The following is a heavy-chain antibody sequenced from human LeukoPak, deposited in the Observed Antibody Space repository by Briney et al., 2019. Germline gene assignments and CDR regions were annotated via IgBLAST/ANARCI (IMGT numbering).Heavy chain of an antibody. D-gene: IGHD2-15*01. J-gene: IGHJ4*02. CDR2: IYYSRST. CDR1: GDSIRSFY. CDR3: ARDPGGSADY. Sequence: PSETLSLTCTVSGDSIRSFYWSWTRQPPGKGLEWIGHIYYSRSTNYNPSLKSRVTISVDMSKNQFSLKMTSVNAADTAVYYCARDPGGSADYWGQGTLVTVSS. V-gene: IGHV4-59*01.